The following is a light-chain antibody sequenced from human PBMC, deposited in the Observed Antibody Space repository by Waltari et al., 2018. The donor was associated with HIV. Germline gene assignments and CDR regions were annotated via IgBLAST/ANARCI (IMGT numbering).Light chain of an antibody. J-gene: IGKJ5*01. CDR2: DAS. V-gene: IGKV3-11*01. CDR3: QQRSSWPPVT. CDR1: QSVNNY. Sequence: EIVLTQSPATLSLSPGERATLSCRAIQSVNNYLAWYQQKPGQAPRLLIYDASTRATGIPARFSGSGSGTDFTLTISSLEPEDFAVDYCQQRSSWPPVTFGQGTRLEIK.